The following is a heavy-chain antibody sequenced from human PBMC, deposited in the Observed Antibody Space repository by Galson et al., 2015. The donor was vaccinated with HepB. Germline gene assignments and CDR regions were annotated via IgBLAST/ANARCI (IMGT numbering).Heavy chain of an antibody. J-gene: IGHJ4*02. CDR3: AHGSGWLFDY. D-gene: IGHD6-19*01. CDR2: IYWDDDN. V-gene: IGHV2-5*02. Sequence: PALVKPTQTLTLTCTFSGFSLTSNAVGVGWIRQPQGKALEWLALIYWDDDNHYRPTLKTRLSITTDTSKNQVVLTMTNMDPVETATYYCAHGSGWLFDYWGQGTLVTVSS. CDR1: GFSLTSNAVG.